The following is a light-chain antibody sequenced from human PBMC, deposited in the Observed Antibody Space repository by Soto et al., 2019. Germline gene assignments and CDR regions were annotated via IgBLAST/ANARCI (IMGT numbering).Light chain of an antibody. CDR2: GTS. J-gene: IGKJ5*01. V-gene: IGKV3-15*01. Sequence: EIVMTQSPVTLSVSAGERSTLSFMASQSVSYNLAWYQQKPGQAPRLLIYGTSTRATGVPARFTGSGSGTEFILTISSLQSEDFAVYYCQQYNHWPPITLGQGTRLEIK. CDR1: QSVSYN. CDR3: QQYNHWPPIT.